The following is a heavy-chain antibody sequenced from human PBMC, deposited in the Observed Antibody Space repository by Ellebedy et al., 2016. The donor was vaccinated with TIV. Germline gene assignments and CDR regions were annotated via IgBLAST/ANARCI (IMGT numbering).Heavy chain of an antibody. CDR3: ARSRFWDDAFDI. J-gene: IGHJ3*02. CDR1: GYTFTNYY. Sequence: ASVKVSCKASGYTFTNYYMHWVRQAPGQGLDWMGIINPSGGSTIYAQKFQGRVTMTRDTSTSTVYMELSSLRSEDTAVYYCARSRFWDDAFDIWGQGTMVTVSS. CDR2: INPSGGST. D-gene: IGHD1-26*01. V-gene: IGHV1-46*01.